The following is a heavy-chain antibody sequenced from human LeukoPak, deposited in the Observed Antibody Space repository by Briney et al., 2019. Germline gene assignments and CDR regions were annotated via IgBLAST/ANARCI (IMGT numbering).Heavy chain of an antibody. J-gene: IGHJ5*02. CDR2: IYHSGST. Sequence: PSETLSLTCAVSGGSISSGGYSWSWIRQPPGKGLEWIGYIYHSGSTYYNPSLKSRVTISVDTSKNQFSLKLSSVTAADTAVYYCARYYGDYRNWFDPWGQGTLVTVSS. V-gene: IGHV4-30-2*01. CDR3: ARYYGDYRNWFDP. D-gene: IGHD4-17*01. CDR1: GGSISSGGYS.